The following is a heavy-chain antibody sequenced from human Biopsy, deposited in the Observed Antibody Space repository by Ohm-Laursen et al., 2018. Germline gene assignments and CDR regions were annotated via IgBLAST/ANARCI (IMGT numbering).Heavy chain of an antibody. CDR3: ARDVKRYCSGTSCYSGYFGMDV. CDR2: VYYSGTT. J-gene: IGHJ6*02. D-gene: IGHD2-2*01. V-gene: IGHV4-61*01. Sequence: TLSLTCTVSGGSVSDSFHFWSWIRQPPGKGLEWIGDVYYSGTTNYNPSLKSRLTISVDTSKNQFSLNLNSVTAADTAVYFCARDVKRYCSGTSCYSGYFGMDVWGQGTMVTVS. CDR1: GGSVSDSFHF.